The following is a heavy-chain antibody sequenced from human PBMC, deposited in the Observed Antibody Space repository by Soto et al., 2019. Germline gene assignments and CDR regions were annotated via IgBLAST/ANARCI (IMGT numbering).Heavy chain of an antibody. V-gene: IGHV3-23*01. CDR1: GFTFSTYT. Sequence: EVLLLESGGGLVQSGGSLRLTCAASGFTFSTYTMSWVRQAPGEGLEWVSGTIHSGETFYADSVNGRFTISRDNSNNMLYLQMHSLRADDTAVYYCATDRQPDGRWPIDHWGQGTLVTVSS. D-gene: IGHD2-2*01. CDR2: TIHSGET. J-gene: IGHJ4*02. CDR3: ATDRQPDGRWPIDH.